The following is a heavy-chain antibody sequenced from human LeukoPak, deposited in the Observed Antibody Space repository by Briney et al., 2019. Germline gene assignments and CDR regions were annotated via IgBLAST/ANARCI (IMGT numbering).Heavy chain of an antibody. J-gene: IGHJ4*02. V-gene: IGHV3-30*04. CDR2: ISYDGSNK. Sequence: PGGSLRLSCAASGFTFSSYAMHWVRQAPGKGLEWVAVISYDGSNKYYADSVKGRFTISRDNSKNTLYLQMNSLGAEDTAAYYCASLLNYYDSSGIDYWGQGTLVTVSS. D-gene: IGHD3-22*01. CDR1: GFTFSSYA. CDR3: ASLLNYYDSSGIDY.